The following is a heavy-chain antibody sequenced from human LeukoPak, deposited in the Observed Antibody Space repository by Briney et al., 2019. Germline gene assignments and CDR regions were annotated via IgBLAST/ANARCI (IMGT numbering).Heavy chain of an antibody. CDR3: ARDAVRHYGSGRSRFDP. CDR1: GFTFDDYG. J-gene: IGHJ5*02. Sequence: GGSLRLSCAASGFTFDDYGMSWVRQAPGKGLEWVSGINWNGGSTGYADSVKGRFTISRDNAKNSLYLQMNSLRAEDTALYYCARDAVRHYGSGRSRFDPWGQGTLVTVSS. V-gene: IGHV3-20*04. D-gene: IGHD3-10*01. CDR2: INWNGGST.